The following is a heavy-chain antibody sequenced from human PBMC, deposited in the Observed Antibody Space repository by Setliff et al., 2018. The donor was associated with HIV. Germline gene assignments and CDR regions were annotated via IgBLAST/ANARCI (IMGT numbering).Heavy chain of an antibody. D-gene: IGHD2-15*01. CDR3: ARFPNPSHIVVATPPDY. CDR1: GYSFTRYG. CDR2: ISAYNGNK. Sequence: AAVKVSCKASGYSFTRYGISGVRQAPGQGLEGMGWISAYNGNKNYAQKIQDRLTMTTDTSTSTAYIEMRSLRSADTAVYYCARFPNPSHIVVATPPDYWGQGTLVTVSS. J-gene: IGHJ4*02. V-gene: IGHV1-18*01.